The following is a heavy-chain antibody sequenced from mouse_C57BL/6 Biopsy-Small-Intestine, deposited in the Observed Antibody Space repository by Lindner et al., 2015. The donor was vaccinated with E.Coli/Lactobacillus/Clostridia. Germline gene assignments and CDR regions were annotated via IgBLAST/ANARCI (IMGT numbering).Heavy chain of an antibody. V-gene: IGHV3-8*01. J-gene: IGHJ4*01. CDR1: GYSITSDY. CDR2: ISYSGNT. Sequence: VQLQESGPGLAKPSQTLSLTCSVTGYSITSDYWNWIRKFPGNKLEYLGYISYSGNTYYNPSLKSRISITRDTSKNQYYLQLNSVTTEDTATYYCARYDYGSSLAMDYWGQGTSVTVSS. CDR3: ARYDYGSSLAMDY. D-gene: IGHD1-1*01.